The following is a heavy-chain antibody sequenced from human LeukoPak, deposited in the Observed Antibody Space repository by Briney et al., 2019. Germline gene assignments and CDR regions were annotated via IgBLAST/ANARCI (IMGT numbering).Heavy chain of an antibody. J-gene: IGHJ4*02. CDR1: GFTFSSYA. CDR3: AKGYYDYVWGSYYFDY. CDR2: ISGSGGSK. V-gene: IGHV3-23*01. D-gene: IGHD3-16*01. Sequence: GGSLRLSXAASGFTFSSYAMSWVRQAPGKGLEWVSAISGSGGSKYYADPVKGRFTISRDNSRDTLYLQMNSLRAEDTAVYYCAKGYYDYVWGSYYFDYWGQRTLVTVSS.